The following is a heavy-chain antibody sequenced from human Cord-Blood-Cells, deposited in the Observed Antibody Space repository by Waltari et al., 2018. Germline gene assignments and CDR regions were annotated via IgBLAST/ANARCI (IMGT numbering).Heavy chain of an antibody. V-gene: IGHV3-7*01. CDR2: KKQDGSEK. CDR3: ARYGSGSYTY. CDR1: GFTFRCYG. J-gene: IGHJ4*02. D-gene: IGHD3-10*01. Sequence: VQLVESGGGLVQPGGSLRLSCAASGFTFRCYGMGWVRQAPGKGLEWVANKKQDGSEKYYVDSLKGRFTISRDNAKNSLYLQMNSLRAEDTAVYYCARYGSGSYTYWGQGTLVTVSS.